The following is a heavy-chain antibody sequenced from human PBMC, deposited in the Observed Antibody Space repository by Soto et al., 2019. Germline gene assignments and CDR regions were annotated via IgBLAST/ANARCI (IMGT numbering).Heavy chain of an antibody. CDR3: ARALVVVTEYFDY. CDR1: GFTMSGYW. D-gene: IGHD3-22*01. CDR2: IKQDGSEK. V-gene: IGHV3-7*03. J-gene: IGHJ4*02. Sequence: GSLRLSFVASGFTMSGYWMSWVRQAPGKGLQWVANIKQDGSEKHYVGSVQGRFTISKDNAKNSLFLQMNSLRAEDTAVYYCARALVVVTEYFDYWGQGILVTVSS.